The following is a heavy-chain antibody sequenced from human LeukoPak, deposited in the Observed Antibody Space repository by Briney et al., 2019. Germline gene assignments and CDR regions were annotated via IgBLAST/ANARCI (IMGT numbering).Heavy chain of an antibody. Sequence: GGSLRLSCAASGFTFSSYAMHWVRQAPGKGLEWVAVIPYDGSNKYYADSVKGRFTISRDNSKNTLYLQMNSLRAEDTAVYYCARDRRVRGVIITLGLDYWGQGTLVTVSS. CDR1: GFTFSSYA. J-gene: IGHJ4*02. D-gene: IGHD3-10*01. CDR2: IPYDGSNK. CDR3: ARDRRVRGVIITLGLDY. V-gene: IGHV3-30*04.